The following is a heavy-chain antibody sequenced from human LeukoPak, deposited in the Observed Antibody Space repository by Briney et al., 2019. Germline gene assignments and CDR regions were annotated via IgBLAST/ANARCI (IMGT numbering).Heavy chain of an antibody. V-gene: IGHV4-34*01. CDR1: GGSFSGYY. Sequence: SETLSLTCAVYGGSFSGYYWSWISQPPGKGLEWIGEINHSGSTNYNPSLKSRVTISVDTSKNQFSLKLSSVTAADTAVYYCARALKRITIFGVAQFDAFDIWGQGTMVTVSS. CDR3: ARALKRITIFGVAQFDAFDI. J-gene: IGHJ3*02. CDR2: INHSGST. D-gene: IGHD3-3*01.